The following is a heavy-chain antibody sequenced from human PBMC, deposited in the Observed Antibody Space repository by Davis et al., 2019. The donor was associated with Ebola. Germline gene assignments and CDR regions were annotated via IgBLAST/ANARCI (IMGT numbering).Heavy chain of an antibody. CDR2: IYYSGST. CDR1: GGSISSSSYY. CDR3: ARLAIYRAYFDY. D-gene: IGHD4-11*01. V-gene: IGHV4-39*01. Sequence: SETLSLTCTVSGGSISSSSYYWGWIRQPPWKGLEWIGSIYYSGSTYYNPSLKIRVTISVDTSKNQFSLKLSSVTAADTAVYYCARLAIYRAYFDYWGQGTLVTVSS. J-gene: IGHJ4*02.